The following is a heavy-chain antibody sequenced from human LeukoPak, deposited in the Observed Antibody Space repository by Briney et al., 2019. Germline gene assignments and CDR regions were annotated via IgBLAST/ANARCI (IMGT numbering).Heavy chain of an antibody. V-gene: IGHV3-30*02. CDR1: GFTFSNYG. D-gene: IGHD5-18*01. CDR2: IPYDGTNK. CDR3: AKQGRRGYSYARSYYFDY. J-gene: IGHJ4*02. Sequence: PGGSLRLSCAPSGFTFSNYGMHWVRQAPGKGLEWVAFIPYDGTNKYHADSVKGRFTISRDNSKNTLYLQMNSLRAEDTAVYYCAKQGRRGYSYARSYYFDYWGQGTLVTVSS.